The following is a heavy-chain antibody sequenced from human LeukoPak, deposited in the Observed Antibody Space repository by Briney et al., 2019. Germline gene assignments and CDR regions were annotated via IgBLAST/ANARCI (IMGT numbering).Heavy chain of an antibody. CDR3: ARMVGRSSGDHDAFDI. D-gene: IGHD2-15*01. CDR1: GGSFSGYY. Sequence: SETLSLTCAVYGGSFSGYYWSWIRQPPGKGLEWIGEINHSGSTNYNPSLKSRVTISVDTYNNQFSLKLSSVTAANTAVYYCARMVGRSSGDHDAFDIWGQGTMVTVSS. V-gene: IGHV4-34*01. J-gene: IGHJ3*02. CDR2: INHSGST.